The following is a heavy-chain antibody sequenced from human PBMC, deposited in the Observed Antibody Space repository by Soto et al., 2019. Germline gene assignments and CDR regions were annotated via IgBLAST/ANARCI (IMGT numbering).Heavy chain of an antibody. CDR3: ARGRASRSYYLLDY. D-gene: IGHD3-10*01. Sequence: ASVKVSFKASGGTFTTYDINWLRQATGHGLEWMGWINPNSGNIGYAQRFQGRVTMTRDTAIRTAYMEVSSLRSDDTAVYYCARGRASRSYYLLDYWGQGTLVTVSS. CDR1: GGTFTTYD. CDR2: INPNSGNI. V-gene: IGHV1-8*01. J-gene: IGHJ4*02.